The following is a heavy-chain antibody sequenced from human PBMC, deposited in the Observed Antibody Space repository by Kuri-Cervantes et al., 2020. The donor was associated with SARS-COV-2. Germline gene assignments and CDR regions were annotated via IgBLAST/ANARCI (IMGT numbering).Heavy chain of an antibody. V-gene: IGHV4-31*02. CDR1: GFNFSRTD. J-gene: IGHJ4*02. D-gene: IGHD2/OR15-2a*01. CDR2: IYYSGST. CDR3: ASFSSVESGRDGY. Sequence: LRLSCAASGFNFSRTDMHWIRQHPGKGLEWIGYIYYSGSTYYNPSPKSRVTISVDTSKNQFSLKLSSVTAADTAVYYCASFSSVESGRDGYWGQGTLVTVSS.